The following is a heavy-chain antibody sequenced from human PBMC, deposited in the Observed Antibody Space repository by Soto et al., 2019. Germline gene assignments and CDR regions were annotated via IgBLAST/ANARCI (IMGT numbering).Heavy chain of an antibody. J-gene: IGHJ5*02. CDR3: ARDDSSSSADNWFDP. D-gene: IGHD6-6*01. V-gene: IGHV4-59*01. Sequence: SETLSLTCTVSGGSISSYYWSWIRQPPGKGLEWIGYIYYSGSTNYNPSLKSRVTISVDMSKNQFSLKLSSVTAADTAVYYCARDDSSSSADNWFDPWGQGTLVTVSS. CDR1: GGSISSYY. CDR2: IYYSGST.